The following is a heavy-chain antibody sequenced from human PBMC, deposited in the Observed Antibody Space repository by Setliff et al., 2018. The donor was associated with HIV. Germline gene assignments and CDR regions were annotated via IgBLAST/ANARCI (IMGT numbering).Heavy chain of an antibody. CDR2: INTHSGYT. J-gene: IGHJ4*02. D-gene: IGHD5-12*01. V-gene: IGHV1-24*01. CDR3: ARGKTWLRFLDY. Sequence: GASVKVSCKVSGYTLTELSMHWVRQAPGKGLEWVGGINTHSGYTNYAQNVQGRVTVTMDTSTSTAYMELRSLKSDDTAVYYCARGKTWLRFLDYWGQGTLVTVSS. CDR1: GYTLTELS.